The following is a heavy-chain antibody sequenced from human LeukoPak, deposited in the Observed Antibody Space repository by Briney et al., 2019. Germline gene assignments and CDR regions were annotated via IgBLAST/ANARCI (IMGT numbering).Heavy chain of an antibody. V-gene: IGHV1-69*04. Sequence: SVKVSCKASGGTFSSYAISWVRQVPGQGLEWMGRIIPILGIANYAQKFQGRVTITADKSTSTAYMELSSLRSEDTAVYYCATSPQLNMVPDIWGQGTMVTVSS. CDR3: ATSPQLNMVPDI. CDR1: GGTFSSYA. D-gene: IGHD3-10*01. J-gene: IGHJ3*02. CDR2: IIPILGIA.